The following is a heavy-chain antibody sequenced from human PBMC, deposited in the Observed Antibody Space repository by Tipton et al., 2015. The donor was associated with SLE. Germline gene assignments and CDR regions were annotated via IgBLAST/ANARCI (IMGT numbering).Heavy chain of an antibody. CDR3: ARGVWWVQLWVHDPFDV. CDR1: GGSISNASYY. V-gene: IGHV4-61*02. Sequence: LRLSCAVSGGSISNASYYWNWIRQPAGKGLEWIGRIYTSGFTNYNPSLKSRVTMSVDTSKNHFSLRLSSVTATDTAVYYCARGVWWVQLWVHDPFDVWGHGTMVAVSS. D-gene: IGHD2-8*02. CDR2: IYTSGFT. J-gene: IGHJ3*01.